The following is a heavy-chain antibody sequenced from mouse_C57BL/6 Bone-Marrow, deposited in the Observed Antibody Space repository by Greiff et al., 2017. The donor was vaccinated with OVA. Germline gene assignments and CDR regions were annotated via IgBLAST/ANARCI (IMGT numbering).Heavy chain of an antibody. Sequence: EVQRVESGGGLVQPKGSLKLSCAASGFTFNTYAMHWVRQAPGKGLEWVARIRSKSSNYATYYADSVKDRFTISRANSQSMLYLQMNNLKTEDTAMYYCVRDSSGDADYAMDYWGQGTSVTVSS. J-gene: IGHJ4*01. CDR3: VRDSSGDADYAMDY. CDR2: IRSKSSNYAT. V-gene: IGHV10-3*01. CDR1: GFTFNTYA. D-gene: IGHD3-2*02.